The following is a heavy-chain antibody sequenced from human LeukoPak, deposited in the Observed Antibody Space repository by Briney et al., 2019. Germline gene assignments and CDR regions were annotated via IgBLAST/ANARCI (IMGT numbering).Heavy chain of an antibody. CDR3: ARSGNSGYETYFDY. J-gene: IGHJ4*02. V-gene: IGHV3-21*01. Sequence: GGSLRLSCAASGFTFSSYSMNWVRQAPGKGLEWVSSISSSSSYIYYADSVKGRFTISRDNAKNSLYLQMNSLRAEDTAVYYCARSGNSGYETYFDYWGQGTLVTVSS. CDR1: GFTFSSYS. CDR2: ISSSSSYI. D-gene: IGHD5-12*01.